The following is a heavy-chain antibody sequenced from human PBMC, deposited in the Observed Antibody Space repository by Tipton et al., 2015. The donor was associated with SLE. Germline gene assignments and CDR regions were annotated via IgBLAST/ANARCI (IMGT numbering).Heavy chain of an antibody. Sequence: SLRLSCAASGFTFSSYNMNWVRQAPGKGLEWVSYISSSSNTIYYADSVKGRFTISRDNAKNSLYLQMNSLRAEDTAVYYCAKGYPVGAFDIWGQGTVVTVSS. CDR3: AKGYPVGAFDI. J-gene: IGHJ3*02. V-gene: IGHV3-48*01. D-gene: IGHD1-14*01. CDR2: ISSSSNTI. CDR1: GFTFSSYN.